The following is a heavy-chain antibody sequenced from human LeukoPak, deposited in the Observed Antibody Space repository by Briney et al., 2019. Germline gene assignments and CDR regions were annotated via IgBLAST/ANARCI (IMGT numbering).Heavy chain of an antibody. Sequence: PGGSLRLSCAASGFTFNNYGIHWVRQAPGKGLEWVAGISDHGSEKFYAESVKGRFTISRENSKSTLYLQMNSLRAEDTALYYCAAVLPSASTGHYYGIDVWGQGTTVTVSS. V-gene: IGHV3-30*03. D-gene: IGHD2-2*01. J-gene: IGHJ6*02. CDR1: GFTFNNYG. CDR2: ISDHGSEK. CDR3: AAVLPSASTGHYYGIDV.